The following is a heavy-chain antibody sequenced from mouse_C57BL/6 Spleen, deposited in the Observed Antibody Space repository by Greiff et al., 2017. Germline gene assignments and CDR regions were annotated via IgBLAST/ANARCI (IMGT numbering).Heavy chain of an antibody. D-gene: IGHD2-2*01. CDR1: GYAFTNYL. V-gene: IGHV1-54*01. Sequence: QVQLQQSGAELVRPGTSVKVSCKASGYAFTNYLIEWVKQRPGQGLEWIGVINPGSGGTTYNEKFKGKATLTADKSSSTAYMQLSSLTSEDSAVYFCARWLPLYWYFDVWGTGTTVTVSS. CDR2: INPGSGGT. CDR3: ARWLPLYWYFDV. J-gene: IGHJ1*03.